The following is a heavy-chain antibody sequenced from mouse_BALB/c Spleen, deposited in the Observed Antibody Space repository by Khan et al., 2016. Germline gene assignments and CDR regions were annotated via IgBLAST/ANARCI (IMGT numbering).Heavy chain of an antibody. D-gene: IGHD1-1*01. V-gene: IGHV1-7*01. CDR3: ASSSYYYGSSYGWFAY. J-gene: IGHJ3*01. CDR1: GYTFTDYW. CDR2: INPTTGYT. Sequence: QVQLQQSGAELAKPGASVKMSCKATGYTFTDYWMHWVKQRPGQGLEWIGYINPTTGYTEYNQKFKDKATLTADKSSSTAYMQLSSLTSEDSAVYDCASSSYYYGSSYGWFAYWGQGTLVTVSA.